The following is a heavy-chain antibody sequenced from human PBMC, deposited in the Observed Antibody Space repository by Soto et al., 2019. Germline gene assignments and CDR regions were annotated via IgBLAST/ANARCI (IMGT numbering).Heavy chain of an antibody. V-gene: IGHV3-48*01. CDR3: ARSIAARLNWFDP. J-gene: IGHJ5*02. D-gene: IGHD6-6*01. Sequence: PGGSLRLSCAASGFTCRNYNMNWVRQAPGKGLEWLSYISGASGTIYYADSMQGRFTISRDNAKNSLYLQMNSLRAEDTAVYYCARSIAARLNWFDPWGQGTLVTVSS. CDR2: ISGASGTI. CDR1: GFTCRNYN.